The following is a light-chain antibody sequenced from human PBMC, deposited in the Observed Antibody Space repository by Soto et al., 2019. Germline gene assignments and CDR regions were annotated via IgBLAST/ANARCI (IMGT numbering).Light chain of an antibody. J-gene: IGKJ5*01. CDR3: QQYGSSRIT. Sequence: EIVLTQSPGTLSLSPGERATLSCRASQSVSSSYLAWYQQKPGQAPRLLIYGASSRATGIPDRFSGSGSGTDFTLTINRLEPEDFAVYYCQQYGSSRITFGQGTRLESK. V-gene: IGKV3-20*01. CDR2: GAS. CDR1: QSVSSSY.